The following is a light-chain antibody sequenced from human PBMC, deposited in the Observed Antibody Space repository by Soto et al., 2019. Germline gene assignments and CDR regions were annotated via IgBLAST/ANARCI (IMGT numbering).Light chain of an antibody. CDR1: SGYSNYK. CDR3: GADHGSGSNFVV. CDR2: VGTGGIVG. J-gene: IGLJ2*01. Sequence: QLVLTQPPSASASLGASVTLTCTLSSGYSNYKVDWYQQRPGKGPRFVMRVGTGGIVGSKGDGIPDRFSVLGSGLNRYLTIKNIQEEDESDYHCGADHGSGSNFVVFGGGTKLNVL. V-gene: IGLV9-49*01.